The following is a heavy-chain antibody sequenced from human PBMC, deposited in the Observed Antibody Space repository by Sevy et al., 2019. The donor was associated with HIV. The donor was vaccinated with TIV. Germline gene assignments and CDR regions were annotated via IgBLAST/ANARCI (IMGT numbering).Heavy chain of an antibody. CDR1: GGSINSYY. V-gene: IGHV4-59*01. CDR3: ARAVGSSSWPRDYYYGIDV. Sequence: SETLSLTCTVSGGSINSYYWTWIRQPPGKGLEWIGYIYYSGSTKYNPSLKSRVTISVDTSKNQFSLKLTSVTAADTAVYYCARAVGSSSWPRDYYYGIDVRGQGTTVTVSS. D-gene: IGHD6-13*01. CDR2: IYYSGST. J-gene: IGHJ6*02.